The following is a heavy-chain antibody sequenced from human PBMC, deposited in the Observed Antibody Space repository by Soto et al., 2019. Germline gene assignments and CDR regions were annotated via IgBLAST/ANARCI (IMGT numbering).Heavy chain of an antibody. J-gene: IGHJ3*01. V-gene: IGHV4-30-2*01. D-gene: IGHD3-22*01. CDR3: ARATQYYFDRSGYPTGPHFAFDL. CDR1: GDSISSGSDS. CDR2: TYPRGNA. Sequence: QLQLQESGSGLVKPTQTLSLSCAISGDSISSGSDSWNWIRQPPGKGLEWIGYTYPRGNAYHNPSLKSRVTISLDMSKNQFSLQLRSVTAADTAVYYCARATQYYFDRSGYPTGPHFAFDLWGQGTMVTVSS.